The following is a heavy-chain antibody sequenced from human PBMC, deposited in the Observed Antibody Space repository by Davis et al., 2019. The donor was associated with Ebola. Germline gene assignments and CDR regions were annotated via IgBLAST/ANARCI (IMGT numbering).Heavy chain of an antibody. CDR2: ISYDGSNK. CDR3: ARDFGLAAAGTAFDY. D-gene: IGHD6-13*01. CDR1: GFTFSSYA. Sequence: GESLKISCAASGFTFSSYAMHWVRQAPGKGLEWVAVISYDGSNKYYADSVKGRFTISRDNSKNTLYLQMNSLRAEDTAVYYCARDFGLAAAGTAFDYWGQGTLVTVSS. V-gene: IGHV3-30-3*01. J-gene: IGHJ4*02.